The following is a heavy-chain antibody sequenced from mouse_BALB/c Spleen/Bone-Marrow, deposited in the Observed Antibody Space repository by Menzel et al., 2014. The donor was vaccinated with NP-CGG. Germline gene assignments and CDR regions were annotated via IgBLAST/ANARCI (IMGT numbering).Heavy chain of an antibody. V-gene: IGHV5-12-2*01. D-gene: IGHD2-14*01. Sequence: EVQLVESGGGLVQPGGSLKLSCAASGFTFSSYTMSWVRQTPEKRLEWVAYISNGGGSTHYPDTVKGRFTISRDNAKNTLYLQMSSLKSEDTAMYYCARHRRYDVWFAYWGQGTLVTVSA. CDR3: ARHRRYDVWFAY. CDR1: GFTFSSYT. J-gene: IGHJ3*01. CDR2: ISNGGGST.